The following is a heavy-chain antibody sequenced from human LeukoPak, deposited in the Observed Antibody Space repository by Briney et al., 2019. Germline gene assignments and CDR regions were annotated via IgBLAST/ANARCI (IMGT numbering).Heavy chain of an antibody. CDR3: ARRGWALWDYFDY. D-gene: IGHD3-16*01. CDR2: IYYSGST. Sequence: SETLSLTCAVSGGSISSSSYYWGWIRQPPGKGLEWIGSIYYSGSTYYNPSLKSRVTISVDTSKNQFSLKLSSVTAADTAVYYCARRGWALWDYFDYWGQGTLVTVSS. J-gene: IGHJ4*02. V-gene: IGHV4-39*07. CDR1: GGSISSSSYY.